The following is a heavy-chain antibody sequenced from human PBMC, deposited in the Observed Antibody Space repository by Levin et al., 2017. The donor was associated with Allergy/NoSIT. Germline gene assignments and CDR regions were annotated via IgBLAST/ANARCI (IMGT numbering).Heavy chain of an antibody. CDR1: GFTFRNYA. Sequence: QTGGSLRLSCATSGFTFRNYAMHWVRQAPGKGLEWVAVMSYDGDTHFYADSVKGRFTISRDNSRNIVYLQLKSLRHEDTAVYYCARDLVREVGIGTGPLFFQDWGQGSLVSVSS. CDR3: ARDLVREVGIGTGPLFFQD. J-gene: IGHJ1*01. CDR2: MSYDGDTH. D-gene: IGHD1-26*01. V-gene: IGHV3-30-3*01.